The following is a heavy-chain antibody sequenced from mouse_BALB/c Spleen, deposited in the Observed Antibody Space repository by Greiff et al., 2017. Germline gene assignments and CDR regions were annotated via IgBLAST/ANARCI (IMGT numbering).Heavy chain of an antibody. CDR1: GYSITSGYY. D-gene: IGHD2-4*01. CDR2: ISYDGSN. Sequence: DVQLQESGPGLVKPSQSLSLTCSVTGYSITSGYYWNWIRQFPGNKLEWMGYISYDGSNNYNPSLKNRISITRDTSKNQFFLKLNSVTTEDTATYYCARGGITTHYYAMDYWGQGTSVTVSS. CDR3: ARGGITTHYYAMDY. J-gene: IGHJ4*01. V-gene: IGHV3-6*02.